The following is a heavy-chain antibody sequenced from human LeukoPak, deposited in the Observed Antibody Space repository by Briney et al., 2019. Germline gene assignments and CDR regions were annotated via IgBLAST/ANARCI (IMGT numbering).Heavy chain of an antibody. CDR1: GFTFSNYA. V-gene: IGHV3-30*04. CDR2: ISYDGSNK. J-gene: IGHJ4*02. CDR3: AAHPSSAY. Sequence: GGSLRLSCATSGFTFSNYAMHWVRQAPGKGLEWVAVISYDGSNKYYADSVKGRFTISRDNSKNTLYLQMNTLRAEDTAVYYCAAHPSSAYWGRGTLVTVSS. D-gene: IGHD6-6*01.